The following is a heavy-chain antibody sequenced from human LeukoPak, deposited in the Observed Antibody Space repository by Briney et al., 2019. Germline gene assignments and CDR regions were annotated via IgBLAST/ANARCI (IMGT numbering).Heavy chain of an antibody. CDR3: ARDWGMTVADPNFDY. J-gene: IGHJ4*02. Sequence: SVKGRFTISRDNDKNSPYLQVNSLRAEDTAVYYCARDWGMTVADPNFDYWGQGTLVTVSA. D-gene: IGHD6-19*01. V-gene: IGHV3-21*06.